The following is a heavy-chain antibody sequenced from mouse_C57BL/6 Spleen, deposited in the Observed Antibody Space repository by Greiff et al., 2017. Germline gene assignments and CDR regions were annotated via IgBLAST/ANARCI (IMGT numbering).Heavy chain of an antibody. CDR2: INPGSGGT. J-gene: IGHJ4*01. CDR1: GYAFTNYL. CDR3: RYYDYGGGYYYAMGY. V-gene: IGHV1-54*01. Sequence: VQLQQSGAELVRPGTSVKVSCKASGYAFTNYLIEWVKQRPGQGLEWIGVINPGSGGTNYNEKFKGKATLTADKSSSTAYMQLSSLTSEDSAVYSCRYYDYGGGYYYAMGYWGQGTSVTVSS. D-gene: IGHD2-4*01.